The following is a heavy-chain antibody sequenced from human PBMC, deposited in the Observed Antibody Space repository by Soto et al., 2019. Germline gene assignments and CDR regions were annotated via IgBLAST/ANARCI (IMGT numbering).Heavy chain of an antibody. CDR1: GYTFTSYD. J-gene: IGHJ6*03. Sequence: ASVKVSCKASGYTFTSYDINWVRQATGQGLEWMGWINPNSGNTGYAQKFQGRVIMTRNTSISTAYMELSSLRSEDTAVYYCARARGEAITIFGVVMPYYYYYMDVWGKGTTVTVSS. CDR3: ARARGEAITIFGVVMPYYYYYMDV. D-gene: IGHD3-3*01. V-gene: IGHV1-8*01. CDR2: INPNSGNT.